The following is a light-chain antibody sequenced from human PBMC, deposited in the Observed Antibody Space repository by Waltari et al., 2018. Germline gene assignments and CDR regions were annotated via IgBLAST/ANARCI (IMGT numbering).Light chain of an antibody. CDR2: AAS. J-gene: IGKJ4*01. CDR3: QQLNNYPIA. V-gene: IGKV1-9*01. CDR1: QGISNY. Sequence: DIQLTQPPSFLLAFAGDRAPTPCRSSQGISNYLAWYQQKPGKAPKLLMYAASTLQSGVPSRFSGSGSGTEFTLTISSLQTEDFATYYCQQLNNYPIAFGGGTKVEIK.